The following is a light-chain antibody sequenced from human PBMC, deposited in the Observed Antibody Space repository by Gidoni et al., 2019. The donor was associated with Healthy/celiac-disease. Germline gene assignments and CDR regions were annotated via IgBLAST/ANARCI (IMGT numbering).Light chain of an antibody. J-gene: IGKJ3*01. Sequence: DIQMTQSPSSLSASVGDRVTINCRASQSISSYLNWYQQKPGKAPKLLIYSSSSLQSGVPSRFSGSGSGTDFTLTISSLQPEDFSTYYCQQSYSTLFTFXPXTKVDIK. CDR1: QSISSY. V-gene: IGKV1-39*01. CDR2: SSS. CDR3: QQSYSTLFT.